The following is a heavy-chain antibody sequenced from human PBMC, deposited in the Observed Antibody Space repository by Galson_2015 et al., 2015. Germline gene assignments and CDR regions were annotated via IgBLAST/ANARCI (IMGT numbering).Heavy chain of an antibody. CDR1: GFSLSTSGVG. D-gene: IGHD5-12*01. CDR2: IYSDDDK. V-gene: IGHV2-5*02. J-gene: IGHJ4*02. Sequence: PALVKPTQTLTLTCTFSGFSLSTSGVGVGWIRQPPGKALEWLALIYSDDDKRYSPSLKSRLTITKDTSKNQVVLTMTNMDPVDTATYYCAHTVTGYEDFDYWGQGTLVTVSS. CDR3: AHTVTGYEDFDY.